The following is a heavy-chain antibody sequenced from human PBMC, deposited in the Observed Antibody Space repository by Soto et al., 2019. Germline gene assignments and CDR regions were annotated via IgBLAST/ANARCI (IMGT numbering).Heavy chain of an antibody. D-gene: IGHD6-19*01. CDR3: AREWYSSGWYGNAFDI. J-gene: IGHJ3*02. V-gene: IGHV3-21*01. Sequence: GGSLRLSCAASGFTFSSYSMNWVRQAPGKGLEWVSSISSSSSYIYYADSVKGRFTISRDNAKNSLYLQVNGLRAEDTAVYYCAREWYSSGWYGNAFDIWGQGTMVTVSS. CDR2: ISSSSSYI. CDR1: GFTFSSYS.